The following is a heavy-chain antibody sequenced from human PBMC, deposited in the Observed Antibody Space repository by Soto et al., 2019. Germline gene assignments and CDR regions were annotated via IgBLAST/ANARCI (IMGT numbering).Heavy chain of an antibody. V-gene: IGHV4-61*08. CDR1: GGSISSGGYY. Sequence: SETLSLTCTVSGGSISSGGYYWSWIRQHPGKGLEWIGYIYYSGSTNYNPSLKSRVTISVDTSKNQFSLKLSSVTAADTAVYYCARDRVAYCGGDCYLRYFDYWGQGTLVTVSS. CDR3: ARDRVAYCGGDCYLRYFDY. J-gene: IGHJ4*02. CDR2: IYYSGST. D-gene: IGHD2-21*02.